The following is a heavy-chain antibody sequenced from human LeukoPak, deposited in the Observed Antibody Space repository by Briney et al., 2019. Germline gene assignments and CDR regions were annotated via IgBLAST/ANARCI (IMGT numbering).Heavy chain of an antibody. J-gene: IGHJ3*02. Sequence: SVKVSCKASGGTFSSYAISWVRQAPGQGLEWMGGIIPIFGTANYAQKFQGRVTITADESTSTAYMELSSLRSEDTAVYYCASRDYYDSSGYYDAFDIWGQGTMVTVSS. V-gene: IGHV1-69*13. D-gene: IGHD3-22*01. CDR2: IIPIFGTA. CDR3: ASRDYYDSSGYYDAFDI. CDR1: GGTFSSYA.